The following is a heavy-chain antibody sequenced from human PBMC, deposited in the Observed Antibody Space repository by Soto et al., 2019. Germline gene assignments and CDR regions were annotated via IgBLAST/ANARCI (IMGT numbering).Heavy chain of an antibody. CDR3: ARDVGYCSSSTSRIDH. CDR2: ISTFNAET. J-gene: IGHJ4*02. V-gene: IGHV1-18*01. CDR1: GYTFNAYG. Sequence: ASVKVSCKTSGYTFNAYGISWVRQAPGQGLEWMGWISTFNAETRYAQKFQARFTGTTDTSTTTGYMELRSLRSEDTAVYYCARDVGYCSSSTSRIDHWGQGTLVTVSS. D-gene: IGHD2-2*01.